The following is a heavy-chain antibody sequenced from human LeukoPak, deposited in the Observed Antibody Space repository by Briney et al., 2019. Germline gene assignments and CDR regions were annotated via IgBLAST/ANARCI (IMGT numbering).Heavy chain of an antibody. J-gene: IGHJ6*03. CDR3: ARGLEISSGYTYWGDYYYYYMDV. V-gene: IGHV4-34*01. Sequence: SETLSLTCAVYGGSFSGYYWSWIRQPPGKGLEWIGEINHSGSTNYNPSPKSRVTISVDTSKNQFSLKLSSVTAADTAVYYCARGLEISSGYTYWGDYYYYYMDVWGKGTTVTVSS. D-gene: IGHD3-22*01. CDR2: INHSGST. CDR1: GGSFSGYY.